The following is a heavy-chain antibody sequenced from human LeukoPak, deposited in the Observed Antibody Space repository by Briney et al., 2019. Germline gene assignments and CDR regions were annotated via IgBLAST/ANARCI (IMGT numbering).Heavy chain of an antibody. D-gene: IGHD5-12*01. CDR2: ISSSGSTI. CDR3: ARDEGVYSEALHFDY. V-gene: IGHV3-11*01. Sequence: PGGSLRLSCAASGFTFSDYYMSWIRQAPGKGLERVSYISSSGSTIYYADSVKGRFTISRDNAKNSLYLQMNSLRAEDTAVYYCARDEGVYSEALHFDYWGQGTLVTVSS. CDR1: GFTFSDYY. J-gene: IGHJ4*02.